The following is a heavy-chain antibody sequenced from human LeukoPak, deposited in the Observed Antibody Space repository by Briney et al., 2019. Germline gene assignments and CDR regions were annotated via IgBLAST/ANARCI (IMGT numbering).Heavy chain of an antibody. J-gene: IGHJ4*02. CDR1: GFTFSSYS. Sequence: PGGSLRLSCAASGFTFSSYSMNWVRQAPGKGLEWVSSISSSSSYIYYADSVKGRFTISRDNAKNSLYLQVNSLRAEDTAVYYCARDREIIAAAGPTFDYWGQGTLVTVSS. CDR2: ISSSSSYI. D-gene: IGHD6-13*01. CDR3: ARDREIIAAAGPTFDY. V-gene: IGHV3-21*01.